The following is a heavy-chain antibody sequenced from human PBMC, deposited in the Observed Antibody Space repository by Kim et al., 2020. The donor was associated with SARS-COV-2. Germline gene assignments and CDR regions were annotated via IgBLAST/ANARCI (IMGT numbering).Heavy chain of an antibody. CDR2: IKSKTDGGTT. D-gene: IGHD5-12*01. CDR1: GFTFSNAW. Sequence: GGSLRLSCAASGFTFSNAWMSWVRQAPGKGLEWVGRIKSKTDGGTTDYAAPVKGRFTISRYDSKNTLYLQMNSLKTEDTAVYYCTTEWLPSYYYYGMDVWGQGTTVTVSS. V-gene: IGHV3-15*01. CDR3: TTEWLPSYYYYGMDV. J-gene: IGHJ6*02.